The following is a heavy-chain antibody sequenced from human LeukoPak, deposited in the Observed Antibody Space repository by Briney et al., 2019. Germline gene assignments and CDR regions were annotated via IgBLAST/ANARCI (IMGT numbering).Heavy chain of an antibody. CDR3: ARDSALLWFGELLYYFDY. Sequence: SVKVSCKASGGTFSSYAISWVRQAPGQGLEWMGRIIPILGIANYAQKFQGRVTITADKSTSTAYMELSSLRSEDTAVYYCARDSALLWFGELLYYFDYWGQGTLVTVSS. J-gene: IGHJ4*02. CDR1: GGTFSSYA. CDR2: IIPILGIA. D-gene: IGHD3-10*01. V-gene: IGHV1-69*04.